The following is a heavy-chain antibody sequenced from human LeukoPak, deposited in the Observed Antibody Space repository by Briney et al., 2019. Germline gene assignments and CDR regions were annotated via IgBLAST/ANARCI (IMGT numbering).Heavy chain of an antibody. V-gene: IGHV3-30*18. CDR2: RSDDGSAQ. J-gene: IGHJ4*02. Sequence: PGGSLRLSSIASGFTFNKYGMHWVRQAPGKGLEWVAVRSDDGSAQHFADSVRGRFTISRDNSKNTLYLQMNSLRAEDTAVYYCAKFYDISTGYFDCWGEGTLVTVSS. D-gene: IGHD3-9*01. CDR3: AKFYDISTGYFDC. CDR1: GFTFNKYG.